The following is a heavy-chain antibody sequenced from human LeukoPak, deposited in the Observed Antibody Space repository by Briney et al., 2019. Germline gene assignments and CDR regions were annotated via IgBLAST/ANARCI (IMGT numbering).Heavy chain of an antibody. Sequence: GGSLRLSCAASGFTFSSYWMSWVRQAPGKGLEWVANIKQDGSEKYYVDSVKGRFTISRDNAKNSLYLQMNSLRAEDTAVYYCAREISSRWSDYFDYWGQGTLVTVSS. CDR3: AREISSRWSDYFDY. CDR1: GFTFSSYW. J-gene: IGHJ4*02. D-gene: IGHD6-13*01. V-gene: IGHV3-7*01. CDR2: IKQDGSEK.